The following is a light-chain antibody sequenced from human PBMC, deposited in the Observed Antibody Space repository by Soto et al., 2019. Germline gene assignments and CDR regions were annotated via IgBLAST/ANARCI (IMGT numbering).Light chain of an antibody. CDR2: DVN. V-gene: IGLV2-14*03. Sequence: QSALTQPASVSGSPGQSITISCTGSSSDIGGTNYVSWYQQHPGKAPKHIIYDVNDRPSGVPDRFSGSKSGNTASLTIYGLQAEYGADYDCTSFTRRSPLYVFGSGTKVTVL. J-gene: IGLJ1*01. CDR1: SSDIGGTNY. CDR3: TSFTRRSPLYV.